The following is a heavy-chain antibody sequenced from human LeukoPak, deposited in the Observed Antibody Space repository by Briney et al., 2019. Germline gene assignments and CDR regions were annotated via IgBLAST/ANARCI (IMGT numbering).Heavy chain of an antibody. V-gene: IGHV1-2*02. D-gene: IGHD3-22*01. CDR1: GYTFTGYY. J-gene: IGHJ4*02. CDR2: INPNSGGT. CDR3: ARGPPTIVVVITTGDFDS. Sequence: GASVKVSCKASGYTFTGYYIHWVRQAPGQGLEWMGWINPNSGGTNYAQKFQGRVTMTRDTSISTAYMELRRLRSDDRAVYYCARGPPTIVVVITTGDFDSWGKGTLVTVSS.